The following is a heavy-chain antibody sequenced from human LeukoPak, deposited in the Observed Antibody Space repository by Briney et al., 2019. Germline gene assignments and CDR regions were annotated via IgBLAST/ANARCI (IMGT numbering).Heavy chain of an antibody. CDR2: FDPEDGET. V-gene: IGHV1-24*01. CDR1: GYTLTELS. J-gene: IGHJ3*02. CDR3: ATDRGRELRWKDAFDI. D-gene: IGHD3-10*01. Sequence: ASVKVSCKVSGYTLTELSMHWVRQAPGKGLEWMGGFDPEDGETIYAQKFQGRVTMTEDTSTDTAYMELSSLRSEDTAVYYCATDRGRELRWKDAFDIWGQGTMVTVSS.